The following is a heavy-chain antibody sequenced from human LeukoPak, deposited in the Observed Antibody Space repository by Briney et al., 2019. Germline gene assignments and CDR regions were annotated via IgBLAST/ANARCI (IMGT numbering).Heavy chain of an antibody. D-gene: IGHD5-18*01. CDR2: INPSGGTT. Sequence: GASVKVSCKASGYTFTSYYMHWVRQAPGQGLEGMGLINPSGGTTSYAQKFQGRVTMTRDTSTSTVYMELSSLRSEDTAVYYCAGDPSVSGYSFGYFDYWGQGTLVTVSS. CDR1: GYTFTSYY. CDR3: AGDPSVSGYSFGYFDY. V-gene: IGHV1-46*01. J-gene: IGHJ4*02.